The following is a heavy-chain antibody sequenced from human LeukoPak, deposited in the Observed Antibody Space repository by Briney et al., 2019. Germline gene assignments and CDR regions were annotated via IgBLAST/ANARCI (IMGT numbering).Heavy chain of an antibody. CDR1: GGTFSSYA. D-gene: IGHD4-23*01. V-gene: IGHV1-69*04. J-gene: IGHJ6*02. CDR2: IIPIFGIA. CDR3: ARGTTVVEAYGMDV. Sequence: ASVKVSCKASGGTFSSYASSWVRQAPGQGLEWMGRIIPIFGIANYAQKFQGRVTITADKSTSTAYMELSSLRSEDTAVYYCARGTTVVEAYGMDVWGQGTTVTVSS.